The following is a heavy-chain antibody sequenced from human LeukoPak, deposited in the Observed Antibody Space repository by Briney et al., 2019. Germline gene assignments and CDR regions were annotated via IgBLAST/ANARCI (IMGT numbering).Heavy chain of an antibody. V-gene: IGHV4-39*01. Sequence: PSETLSLTCSVSGGSISNSSFYWGWVRQPPGKGLEWIGSIYYGGNTYYKPSLKSRATISVDTSKNQFSLKLNSVTAADTAVYYCATDPTYDNSGFSFDYWGQGTLVTVSS. CDR2: IYYGGNT. CDR1: GGSISNSSFY. CDR3: ATDPTYDNSGFSFDY. D-gene: IGHD3-22*01. J-gene: IGHJ4*02.